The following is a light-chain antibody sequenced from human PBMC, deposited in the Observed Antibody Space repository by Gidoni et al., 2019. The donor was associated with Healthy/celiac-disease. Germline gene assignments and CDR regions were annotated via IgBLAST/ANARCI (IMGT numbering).Light chain of an antibody. J-gene: IGKJ5*01. CDR3: QQSYSTPPIT. Sequence: DIQMTQSPSSLSSSVGDRVTITCRASQIISSYLNWYKQKQGKDPKLLIYAASCFQSGVQSRFSGSGSGTDFTLSISSLQHEDFATYYCQQSYSTPPITFGQXTRLEIK. CDR2: AAS. V-gene: IGKV1-39*01. CDR1: QIISSY.